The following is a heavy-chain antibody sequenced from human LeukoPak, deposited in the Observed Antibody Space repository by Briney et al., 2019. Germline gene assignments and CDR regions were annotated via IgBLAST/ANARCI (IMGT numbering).Heavy chain of an antibody. CDR1: GFTLRCCG. CDR2: IWFDGTTK. D-gene: IGHD2-21*01. CDR3: ARDVGDPYSPKNDAFDF. J-gene: IGHJ3*01. V-gene: IGHV3-33*01. Sequence: PGRSLRLSCAASGFTLRCCGMHWVRQAPGQGLEWVAVIWFDGTTKYYADSVKGRFTISRDDSKNTLYLQMNSLRVEDTAVYYCARDVGDPYSPKNDAFDFWGHGTVVTVSS.